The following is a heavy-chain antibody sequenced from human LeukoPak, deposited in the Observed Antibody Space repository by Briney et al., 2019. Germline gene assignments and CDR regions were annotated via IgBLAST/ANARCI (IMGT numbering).Heavy chain of an antibody. CDR3: ARGSFWAPYYSGLDV. CDR1: GYSFTGHY. Sequence: ASVKVSCKASGYSFTGHYMHWVRQAPGHGLEWMGWINPNFGGTNYAQKFQGRVTMTSDTSITTAYMDLTSLNSDDTAVYYCARGSFWAPYYSGLDVWGQGTTVTVSS. D-gene: IGHD3-10*01. J-gene: IGHJ6*02. CDR2: INPNFGGT. V-gene: IGHV1-2*02.